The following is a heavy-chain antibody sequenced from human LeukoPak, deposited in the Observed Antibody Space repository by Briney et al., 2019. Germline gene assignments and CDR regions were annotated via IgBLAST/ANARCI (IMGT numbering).Heavy chain of an antibody. CDR1: GFTFSSYA. V-gene: IGHV3-23*01. Sequence: PGGSLRLSCAASGFTFSSYAMSWVRQAPGKGLGWVSAISGSGGSTYYADSVKRRFTISRDNSKNTLYLQMNSLRAEDTAVYYCAKVRARWLQLYYWGQGTLVTVSS. CDR3: AKVRARWLQLYY. J-gene: IGHJ4*02. D-gene: IGHD5-24*01. CDR2: ISGSGGST.